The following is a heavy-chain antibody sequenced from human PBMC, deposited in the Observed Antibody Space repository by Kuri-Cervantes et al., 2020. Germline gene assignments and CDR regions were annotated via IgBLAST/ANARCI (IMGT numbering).Heavy chain of an antibody. Sequence: SETLSLTCAVYGGSFSGYYWGRIRQPPGKGLEWIGSIYYTGSTYYNPSLKSRVTISVDTSKNQFSLKLNSVTAADTTFYYCARLAAAGKLSWFDPWGQGTLVTVSS. V-gene: IGHV4-39*01. J-gene: IGHJ5*02. CDR2: IYYTGST. D-gene: IGHD6-13*01. CDR1: GGSFSGYY. CDR3: ARLAAAGKLSWFDP.